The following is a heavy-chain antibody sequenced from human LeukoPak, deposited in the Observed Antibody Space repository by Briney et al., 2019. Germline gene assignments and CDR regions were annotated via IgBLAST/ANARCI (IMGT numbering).Heavy chain of an antibody. Sequence: SQTLSLTCAISGDSVSSNSATWNCIRQSPSRGLEWLGRTYYRSTWNNDYATSVKSRITITPDTSKNLFSLQLNSVTPEDTAVYYCARISAAAADSWGQGTLVTVSS. CDR2: TYYRSTWNN. D-gene: IGHD6-13*01. CDR1: GDSVSSNSAT. CDR3: ARISAAAADS. V-gene: IGHV6-1*01. J-gene: IGHJ4*02.